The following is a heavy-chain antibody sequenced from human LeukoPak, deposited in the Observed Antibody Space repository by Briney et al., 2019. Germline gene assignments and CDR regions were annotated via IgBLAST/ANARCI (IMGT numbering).Heavy chain of an antibody. J-gene: IGHJ4*02. D-gene: IGHD2-2*01. Sequence: GESLKISCKGSGYSFTSYWIGWVRQMPGKGLEWMGITYPGDSDTRYSPSFQGQVTISADKSISTAYLQWSSLKASDTAMYYCASSYCSSTSCPQTLLYWGQGTLVTVSS. CDR1: GYSFTSYW. CDR2: TYPGDSDT. CDR3: ASSYCSSTSCPQTLLY. V-gene: IGHV5-51*01.